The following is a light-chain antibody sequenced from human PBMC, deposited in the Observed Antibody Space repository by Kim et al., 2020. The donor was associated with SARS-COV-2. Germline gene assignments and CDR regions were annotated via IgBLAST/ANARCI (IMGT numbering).Light chain of an antibody. Sequence: GKTVTISCTRSSGSIDDNYVQWYQQRPGGVPTTVIYEDDQRPSGVSDRFSGSIDNSSNSASLTISGLRTEDEADYYCQSYNRDNVLFRGGTQLTVL. V-gene: IGLV6-57*03. CDR2: EDD. CDR1: SGSIDDNY. CDR3: QSYNRDNVL. J-gene: IGLJ2*01.